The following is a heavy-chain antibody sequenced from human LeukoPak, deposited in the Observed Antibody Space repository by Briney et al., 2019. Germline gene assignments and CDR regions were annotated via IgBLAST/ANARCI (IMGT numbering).Heavy chain of an antibody. V-gene: IGHV1-2*02. D-gene: IGHD6-19*01. J-gene: IGHJ4*02. CDR2: INPNSGGT. CDR1: GYTFTGYY. Sequence: ASVKVSCKASGYTFTGYYMHWVRQAPGQGLEWMGWINPNSGGTNYAQKFQGRVTMTRDTSISTAYMELSRLRSDDTAVYYCARDSGIAVAFDYWGQGTLVTVSS. CDR3: ARDSGIAVAFDY.